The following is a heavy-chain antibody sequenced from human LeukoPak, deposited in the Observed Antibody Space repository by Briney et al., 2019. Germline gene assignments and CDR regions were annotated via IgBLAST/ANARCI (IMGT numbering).Heavy chain of an antibody. Sequence: GASVKVSCTASGYTFTSYYMHWVRQAPGQGLEWMGIINPSGGSTSYAQKFQGRVTMTRDTSTSTVYMELSSLRSEDTAVYYCARDSPTDGFDPWGQGTLVTVSS. D-gene: IGHD1-26*01. CDR3: ARDSPTDGFDP. CDR1: GYTFTSYY. V-gene: IGHV1-46*01. J-gene: IGHJ5*02. CDR2: INPSGGST.